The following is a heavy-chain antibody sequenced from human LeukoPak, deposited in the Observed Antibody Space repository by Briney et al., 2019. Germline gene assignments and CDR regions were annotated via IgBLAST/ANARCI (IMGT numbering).Heavy chain of an antibody. D-gene: IGHD3-3*01. J-gene: IGHJ4*02. CDR1: GGSFSGYY. V-gene: IGHV4-34*01. CDR3: ARGNTEITIFGVVIIPDYFDY. Sequence: SETLSLTCAVYGGSFSGYYWSWIRQPPGKGLEWIGEINHSGSTNYNPSLKSRVTISVDTSKNKFSLKLSSVTAADTAVYYCARGNTEITIFGVVIIPDYFDYWGQGTLVTVSS. CDR2: INHSGST.